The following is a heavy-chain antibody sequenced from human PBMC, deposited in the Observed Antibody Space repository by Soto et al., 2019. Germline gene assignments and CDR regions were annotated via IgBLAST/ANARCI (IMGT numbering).Heavy chain of an antibody. D-gene: IGHD6-19*01. CDR3: VQTTGWPGFDF. CDR2: IYGGGTT. V-gene: IGHV3-53*01. Sequence: EVQLVESGGGLIQPGGSLRLSCAASGFTVSSKYMTWVRQAPGKGLEWVSVIYGGGTTYYADSVKGRFTISRDNSKNTLYLQMQSLRAEYTAVYYCVQTTGWPGFDFWGQGTLVTVSS. J-gene: IGHJ4*02. CDR1: GFTVSSKY.